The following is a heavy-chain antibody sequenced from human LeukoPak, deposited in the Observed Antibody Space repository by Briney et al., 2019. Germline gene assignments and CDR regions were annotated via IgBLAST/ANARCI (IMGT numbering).Heavy chain of an antibody. CDR3: ARLNPYCSSTSCSDY. CDR2: IYPGDSDT. CDR1: GYRFTSYW. Sequence: GESLKISCKGSGYRFTSYWIGWVRQMPGKGLEWMGIIYPGDSDTRYSPSFQGQVTISADKSISTAYLQWSSLKASDTAMYYCARLNPYCSSTSCSDYWGQGTLVTVSS. J-gene: IGHJ4*02. D-gene: IGHD2-2*01. V-gene: IGHV5-51*01.